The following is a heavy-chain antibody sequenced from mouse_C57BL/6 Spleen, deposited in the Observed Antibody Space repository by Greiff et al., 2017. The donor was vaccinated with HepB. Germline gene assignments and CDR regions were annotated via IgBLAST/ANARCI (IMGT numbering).Heavy chain of an antibody. CDR3: ARSRLPYAMDY. J-gene: IGHJ4*01. CDR2: IRNKANGYTT. CDR1: GFTFTDYY. V-gene: IGHV7-3*01. Sequence: EVQLVESGGGLVQPGGSLSLSCAASGFTFTDYYMSWVRQPPGKALEWLGFIRNKANGYTTEYSASVKGRFTISRDNSQSILYLQMNALRAEDSATYYCARSRLPYAMDYWGQGTSVTVSS.